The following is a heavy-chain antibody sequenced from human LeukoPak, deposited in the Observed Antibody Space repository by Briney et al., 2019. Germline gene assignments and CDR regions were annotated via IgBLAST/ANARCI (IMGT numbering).Heavy chain of an antibody. CDR1: GFTVSSNY. CDR3: ARATKSGYSYY. J-gene: IGHJ4*02. CDR2: IYSGGST. D-gene: IGHD3-3*01. Sequence: PGGSLRLSCAASGFTVSSNYMSWVRQAPGKGLEWVSVIYSGGSTYYADSVKGRFTISRDNSENTLYLQMNSLRAEDTAVYYCARATKSGYSYYWGQGTLVTVSS. V-gene: IGHV3-66*02.